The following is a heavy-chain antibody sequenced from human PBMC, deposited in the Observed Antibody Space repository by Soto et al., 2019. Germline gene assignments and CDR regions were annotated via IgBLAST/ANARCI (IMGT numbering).Heavy chain of an antibody. CDR2: ITGSGANT. V-gene: IGHV3-23*04. CDR1: GFTFSSYA. Sequence: EVQLVESGGGLVQPGGSLRLSCAASGFTFSSYAMSWVRQAPGKGLKWVSTITGSGANTYYADSVKGRFTISRDNSKNALYLQMNSLGADDTALYYCAKDGMTTSFRGFDYWGQGTLVTVSS. CDR3: AKDGMTTSFRGFDY. D-gene: IGHD4-4*01. J-gene: IGHJ4*02.